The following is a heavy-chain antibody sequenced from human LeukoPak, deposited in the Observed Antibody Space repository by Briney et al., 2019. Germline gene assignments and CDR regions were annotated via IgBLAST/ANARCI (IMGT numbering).Heavy chain of an antibody. CDR3: ARGGETAAGISSFFDY. CDR2: IYYSGST. Sequence: SETLSLTCTVSGGSISSYYWSRIRQPPWKGLEWIGYIYYSGSTNYNPSLKSRVTISVDTSKNQFSLKLSSVTAADTAVYYCARGGETAAGISSFFDYWGQGTLVTVSS. CDR1: GGSISSYY. V-gene: IGHV4-59*01. D-gene: IGHD6-13*01. J-gene: IGHJ4*02.